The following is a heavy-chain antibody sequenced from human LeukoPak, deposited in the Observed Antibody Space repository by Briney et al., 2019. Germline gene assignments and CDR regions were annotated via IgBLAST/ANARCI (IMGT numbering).Heavy chain of an antibody. CDR3: ARDPERAFDI. Sequence: PGGSLRLSCAASGFTFSSHGLHWVRQAPGKGLEWVAVIWYDGSNKYYTDSVKGRFTISRDNSKNTLYLQMNSLRAEDTAVYYCARDPERAFDIWGQGTMVTVSS. J-gene: IGHJ3*02. CDR1: GFTFSSHG. CDR2: IWYDGSNK. D-gene: IGHD1-1*01. V-gene: IGHV3-33*01.